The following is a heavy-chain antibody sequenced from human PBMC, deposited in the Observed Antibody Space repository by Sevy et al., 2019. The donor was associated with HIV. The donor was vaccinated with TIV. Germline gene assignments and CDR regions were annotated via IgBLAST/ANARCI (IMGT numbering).Heavy chain of an antibody. CDR1: GGSISSGAYS. J-gene: IGHJ3*02. Sequence: SETLSLTCAVSGGSISSGAYSWNWLRQPPGKGLEWIGYIYHTGSTYYNPSLKSRITISVDRSKIQFSLRLSSVTAADTAVYYCARDQGTVTTHGAFDIWGQGTMVTVSS. V-gene: IGHV4-30-2*01. D-gene: IGHD4-17*01. CDR2: IYHTGST. CDR3: ARDQGTVTTHGAFDI.